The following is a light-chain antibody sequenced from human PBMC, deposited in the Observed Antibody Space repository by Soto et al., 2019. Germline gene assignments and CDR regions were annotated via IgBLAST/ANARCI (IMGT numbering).Light chain of an antibody. J-gene: IGLJ3*02. CDR1: SSDVGGYNY. CDR3: SSYTSPSTLEL. Sequence: QSALTQPASVSGSPGQSITISCTGTSSDVGGYNYVSWYKQHPGKAPKVMIYEVSNRPSGVSNRFSVSKSGNTASLTISGLRAEDEADYYCSSYTSPSTLELFGGGTKLTVL. CDR2: EVS. V-gene: IGLV2-14*01.